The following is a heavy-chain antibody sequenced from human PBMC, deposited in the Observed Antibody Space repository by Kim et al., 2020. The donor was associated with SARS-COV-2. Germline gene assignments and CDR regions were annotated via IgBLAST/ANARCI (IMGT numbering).Heavy chain of an antibody. V-gene: IGHV4-39*01. D-gene: IGHD6-13*01. J-gene: IGHJ6*02. Sequence: SLQRRVTLSVDTSKNQFSLKLTSVTGADTAVYYCARHKISSLTTIYGLDVWGQGTTVTVSS. CDR3: ARHKISSLTTIYGLDV.